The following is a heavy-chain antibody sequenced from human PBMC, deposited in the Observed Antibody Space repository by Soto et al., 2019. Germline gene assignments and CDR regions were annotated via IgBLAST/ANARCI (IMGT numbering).Heavy chain of an antibody. CDR3: VRHLASTTGADYYYYGMDV. J-gene: IGHJ6*02. CDR2: IYYSGST. CDR1: GGSISSSSYY. Sequence: PSETLSLTCTVSGGSISSSSYYWGWIRQPPGKGLEWIGSIYYSGSTYYNPSLKSRVTISVDTSKNQFSLKLSSVTAADTAVYYCVRHLASTTGADYYYYGMDVWGQGTTVTVSS. V-gene: IGHV4-39*01. D-gene: IGHD1-1*01.